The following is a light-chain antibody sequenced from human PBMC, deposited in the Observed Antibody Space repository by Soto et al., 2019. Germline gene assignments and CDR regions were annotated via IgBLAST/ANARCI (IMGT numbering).Light chain of an antibody. Sequence: QSALTQSASVSGSPGQSITISCTGTSSDVGSYNLVSWYQQHPGKAPKLMIYEVSKRPSGVSNRFSGSKSGDTASLTISGLQAEDESDYYCCSYAGSMSYVFGTGTKVTVL. V-gene: IGLV2-23*02. CDR2: EVS. CDR1: SSDVGSYNL. CDR3: CSYAGSMSYV. J-gene: IGLJ1*01.